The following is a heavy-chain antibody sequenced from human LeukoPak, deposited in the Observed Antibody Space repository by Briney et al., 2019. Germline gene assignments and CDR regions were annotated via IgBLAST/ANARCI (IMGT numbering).Heavy chain of an antibody. V-gene: IGHV1-2*02. CDR3: ARGVGATGYFDY. D-gene: IGHD1-26*01. CDR1: GYTFTGYY. CDR2: INPNSGGT. Sequence: ASVKVSCKASGYTFTGYYMHWVRQAPGQGLEWMGWINPNSGGTNYAQKFQGRVTMTRDTSTSTAYMELRSLRSDDTAVYYCARGVGATGYFDYWGQGTLVTVSS. J-gene: IGHJ4*02.